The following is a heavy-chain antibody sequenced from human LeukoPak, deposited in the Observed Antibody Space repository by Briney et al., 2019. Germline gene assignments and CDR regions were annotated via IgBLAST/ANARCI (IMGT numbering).Heavy chain of an antibody. CDR1: GLTFSSYS. CDR3: ARGVTTGTTPYYYAMDV. Sequence: GGSLRLSCAAPGLTFSSYSMSWVRQAPGKGLYWVSGISASGSSTYYADSVKGRFTISRDNSKNTLYLQMNSLRAEDTAVYYCARGVTTGTTPYYYAMDVWGQGTTVTVSS. V-gene: IGHV3-23*01. CDR2: ISASGSST. D-gene: IGHD1-1*01. J-gene: IGHJ6*02.